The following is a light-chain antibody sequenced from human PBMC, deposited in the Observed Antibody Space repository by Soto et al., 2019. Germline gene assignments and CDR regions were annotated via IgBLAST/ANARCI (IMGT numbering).Light chain of an antibody. CDR2: DAS. Sequence: DIQMPHSPSTLSASVGDRVTITFRASQSISSWLAWYQQKPGKAPQLLIYDASSLESGVPSRFSGSGSGTDFTLTISSLQPEDFATYYCQQANSFPSITCGQGTRLEIK. CDR3: QQANSFPSIT. CDR1: QSISSW. J-gene: IGKJ5*01. V-gene: IGKV1-5*01.